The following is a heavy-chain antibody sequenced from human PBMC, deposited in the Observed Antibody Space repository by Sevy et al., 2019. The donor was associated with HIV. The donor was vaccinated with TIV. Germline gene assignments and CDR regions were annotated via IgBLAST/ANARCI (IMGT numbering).Heavy chain of an antibody. D-gene: IGHD4-17*01. CDR1: GFTFGDYA. J-gene: IGHJ4*02. Sequence: GGSLRLSCTASGFTFGDYAMSWFRQAPGKGLEWVGFIRSKAYGGTTEYAASVKGRFTISRDDSKSIAHLQMNSLKTEDTAVYYCTRDPTVTHLFDYWGQGTLVTVSS. V-gene: IGHV3-49*03. CDR3: TRDPTVTHLFDY. CDR2: IRSKAYGGTT.